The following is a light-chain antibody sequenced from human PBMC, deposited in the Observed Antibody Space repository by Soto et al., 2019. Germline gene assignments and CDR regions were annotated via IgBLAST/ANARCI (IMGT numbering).Light chain of an antibody. CDR1: SSNIGSHY. V-gene: IGLV1-47*01. CDR3: AAWDDSLSGEV. CDR2: KNN. Sequence: QSVLTQPPSASGTPGQRVTISCSGSSSNIGSHYVYWYQQLPGTAPKLLIYKNNQLPSGVPDRLSGSKSGTSASLAISGLRSEDEADYYCAAWDDSLSGEVFGGGTTLTVL. J-gene: IGLJ3*02.